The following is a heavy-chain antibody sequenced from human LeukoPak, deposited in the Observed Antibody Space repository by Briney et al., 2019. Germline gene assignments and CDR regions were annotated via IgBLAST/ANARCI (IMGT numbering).Heavy chain of an antibody. D-gene: IGHD2-2*03. CDR2: LRGDGET. V-gene: IGHV3-23*01. CDR1: GFSFSHYA. Sequence: PGGSLRLSCAASGFSFSHYAMSWVRQAPTRGLEWVSSLRGDGETFYADSVKGRFTLSRDDSRNTVFLQLNNLRVDDTAVYYCARASWISSADAVWWVQGTLATVSS. CDR3: ARASWISSADAVW. J-gene: IGHJ4*02.